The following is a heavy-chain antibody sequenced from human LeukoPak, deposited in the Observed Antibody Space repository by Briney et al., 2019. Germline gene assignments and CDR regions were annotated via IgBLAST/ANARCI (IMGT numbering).Heavy chain of an antibody. J-gene: IGHJ6*02. D-gene: IGHD3-10*01. CDR2: IYYSGST. CDR1: GGSISSSSYY. CDR3: ARDSPPYYYGSGRATRHGMDA. V-gene: IGHV4-39*07. Sequence: PSETLSLTCTVSGGSISSSSYYWGWIRQPPGKGLEWIGSIYYSGSTYYNPSLKSRVTISVDTSKNQFSLKLSSVTAADTAVYYCARDSPPYYYGSGRATRHGMDAWGQGTTVTVSS.